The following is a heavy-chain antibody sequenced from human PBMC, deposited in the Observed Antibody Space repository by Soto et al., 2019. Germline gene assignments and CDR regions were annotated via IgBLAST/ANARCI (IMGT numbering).Heavy chain of an antibody. D-gene: IGHD6-6*01. CDR1: GGSISSYY. CDR3: ARSPGAARFEGFDY. J-gene: IGHJ4*02. Sequence: SETLSLTCTVSGGSISSYYWSWIRQPPGKGLEWIGYIYYSGSTSYNPSLKSRVTISVDTSKNQFSLKLSSVTAADTAVYYCARSPGAARFEGFDYWGQGTLVTVSS. V-gene: IGHV4-59*08. CDR2: IYYSGST.